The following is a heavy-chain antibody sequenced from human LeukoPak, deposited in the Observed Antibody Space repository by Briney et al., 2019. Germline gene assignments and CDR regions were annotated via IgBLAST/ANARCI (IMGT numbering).Heavy chain of an antibody. J-gene: IGHJ6*03. CDR2: ISASNGNA. V-gene: IGHV1-18*01. CDR3: ARLYSNSRYPNYYYYMDV. CDR1: GYTFTSYA. Sequence: ASVKVSCKASGYTFTSYAMVWVRQAPGQGLEWMGWISASNGNANYAQKLQGRVTMTTDTSTSTAYMELRSLRSDDTAVYYCARLYSNSRYPNYYYYMDVWGKGTTVTVSS. D-gene: IGHD6-13*01.